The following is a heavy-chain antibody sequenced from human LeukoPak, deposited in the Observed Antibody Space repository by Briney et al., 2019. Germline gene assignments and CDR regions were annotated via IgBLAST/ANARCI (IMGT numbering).Heavy chain of an antibody. CDR3: AGGDILTGYFSDY. V-gene: IGHV1-2*02. CDR2: INPNSGGT. CDR1: GYTFTGYY. Sequence: ASVKVSCKASGYTFTGYYMHWVRQAPGQGLEWMGWINPNSGGTNYAQKFQGRVTMTRDTSISTAYMELSRLRSDDTAVYYCAGGDILTGYFSDYWGQGTLVTSPQ. J-gene: IGHJ4*02. D-gene: IGHD3-9*01.